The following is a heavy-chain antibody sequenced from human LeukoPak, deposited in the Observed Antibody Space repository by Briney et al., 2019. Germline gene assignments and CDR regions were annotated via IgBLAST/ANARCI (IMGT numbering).Heavy chain of an antibody. V-gene: IGHV3-30*18. CDR1: GFTFSSYG. Sequence: GGSLRLSCAASGFTFSSYGMHWVRQAPGKGLEWVAVISYDGSNKYYGDSVKGRFTISRDNSKNTVYLQMNSLRAEDTAVYYCAKDRYSSGWYSDFDYWGQGTLVTVSS. CDR2: ISYDGSNK. D-gene: IGHD6-19*01. J-gene: IGHJ4*02. CDR3: AKDRYSSGWYSDFDY.